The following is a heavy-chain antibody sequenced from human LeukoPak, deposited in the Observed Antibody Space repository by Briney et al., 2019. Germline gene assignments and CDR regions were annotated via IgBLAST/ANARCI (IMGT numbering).Heavy chain of an antibody. CDR1: GYTFTSYY. V-gene: IGHV1-46*01. CDR2: INPSGGST. Sequence: GASVKVSCKASGYTFTSYYMHWVRQAPGQGLEWMGIINPSGGSTSYAQKFQGRVTMTRDTSTSTVYMELSSLRSEDTAVYYCAGENVDTAMVTPGYYYYYMDVWGKGTTVTVSS. CDR3: AGENVDTAMVTPGYYYYYMDV. D-gene: IGHD5-18*01. J-gene: IGHJ6*03.